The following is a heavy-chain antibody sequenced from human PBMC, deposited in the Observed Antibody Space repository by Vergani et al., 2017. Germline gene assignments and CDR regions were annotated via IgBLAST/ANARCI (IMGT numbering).Heavy chain of an antibody. Sequence: QVQLQQWGAGLLKPSETLSLTCAVYGGSFSNYFWSWVRQPPGQGLEWIGDVNQRGTANYNPSLKSRVTISTDASKNHFSLKLSSVTAADTAVYYCARGFRGLTGYYFRYFDNWGQGALVAVSS. CDR2: VNQRGTA. CDR1: GGSFSNYF. V-gene: IGHV4-34*01. D-gene: IGHD3-22*01. CDR3: ARGFRGLTGYYFRYFDN. J-gene: IGHJ4*02.